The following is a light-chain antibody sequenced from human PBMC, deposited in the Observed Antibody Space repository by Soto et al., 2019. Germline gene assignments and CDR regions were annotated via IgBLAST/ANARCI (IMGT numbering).Light chain of an antibody. J-gene: IGKJ1*01. CDR1: QDIGTY. CDR2: DAS. V-gene: IGKV1-8*01. CDR3: QHYNSYGT. Sequence: IRMTQSPASFSASTVYRVSITCLATQDIGTYLAWYQQIPGKAPKLLIYDASTLQTGVPSRFSGSGSGTEFTLTITSVQPDDFATYYCQHYNSYGTFGQGTKVDIK.